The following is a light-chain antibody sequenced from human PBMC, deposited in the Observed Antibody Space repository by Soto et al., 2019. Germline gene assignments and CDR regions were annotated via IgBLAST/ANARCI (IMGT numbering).Light chain of an antibody. Sequence: EIVVTQSPGTLSWSPGERATLSCRASQSVSSSYLAWYQQKPGQAPRLLIYGASSRAPGIPDRFSGSGSGTDFTRTISRLEPEDFAVYYCQQYGSSPPKTFGQGTKVEIK. CDR1: QSVSSSY. J-gene: IGKJ1*01. CDR2: GAS. V-gene: IGKV3-20*01. CDR3: QQYGSSPPKT.